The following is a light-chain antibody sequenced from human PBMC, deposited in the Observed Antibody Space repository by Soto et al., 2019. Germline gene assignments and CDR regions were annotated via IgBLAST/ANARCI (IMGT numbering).Light chain of an antibody. V-gene: IGKV3-20*01. CDR2: GAS. Sequence: EIVLTQSPGTLSLSPGERATLSCRASQSVSRNSLAWYQQKPGQAPRLLIYGASSRATDIPDRFSGSGSGTDFTLIVSRLEPGDFAVYFCQQYGTSPPTFGPGTKVDIK. CDR3: QQYGTSPPT. CDR1: QSVSRNS. J-gene: IGKJ3*01.